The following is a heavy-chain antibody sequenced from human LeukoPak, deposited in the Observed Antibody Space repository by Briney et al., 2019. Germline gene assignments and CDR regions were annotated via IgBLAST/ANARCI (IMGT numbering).Heavy chain of an antibody. CDR1: GGSVSSYY. D-gene: IGHD1-26*01. J-gene: IGHJ5*02. CDR3: ARDVGATRGSGFDP. CDR2: IYYSGST. V-gene: IGHV4-59*02. Sequence: SETLSLTCTVSGGSVSSYYWSWIRQPPGKGLEWIGYIYYSGSTNHNPSLKSRVTISVDTSKNQFSLKLSSVTAADTAVYYCARDVGATRGSGFDPWGQGTLVTVSS.